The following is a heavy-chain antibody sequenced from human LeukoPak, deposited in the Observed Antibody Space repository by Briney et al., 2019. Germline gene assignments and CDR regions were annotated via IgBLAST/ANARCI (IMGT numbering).Heavy chain of an antibody. CDR1: GYTFTGYY. CDR2: IIPIFGTA. D-gene: IGHD3-3*01. Sequence: VASVKVSCKASGYTFTGYYMHWVRQAPGQGLEWMGGIIPIFGTANYAQKFQGRVTITADKSTSTAYMEPSSLRSEDTAVYYCARDLPDYDFWSGYSNWFDPWGQGTLVTVSS. J-gene: IGHJ5*02. CDR3: ARDLPDYDFWSGYSNWFDP. V-gene: IGHV1-69*06.